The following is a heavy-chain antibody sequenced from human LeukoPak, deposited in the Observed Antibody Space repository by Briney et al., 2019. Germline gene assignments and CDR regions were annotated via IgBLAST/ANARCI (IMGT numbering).Heavy chain of an antibody. Sequence: MPSETLSLTCTVSGGSISSGGYYWSWIRQHPGKGLEWIGYIYYSGSTYYNPSLKSRVTISVDRSKNQFSLKLSSVTAADTAVYYCARVFNPPVPAAIGSWFDPWGQGTLVTVSS. CDR3: ARVFNPPVPAAIGSWFDP. J-gene: IGHJ5*02. CDR1: GGSISSGGYY. D-gene: IGHD2-2*01. V-gene: IGHV4-31*03. CDR2: IYYSGST.